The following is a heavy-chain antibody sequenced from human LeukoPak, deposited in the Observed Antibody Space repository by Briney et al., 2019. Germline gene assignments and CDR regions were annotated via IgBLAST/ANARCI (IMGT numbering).Heavy chain of an antibody. Sequence: SETLSLTCAVHGGSFSGYYWSWIRQPPGKGLEWIGEINHSGSTNYNPSLKSRVTISVDTSKNQFSLKLSSVTAADTAVYYCARGKRGWFDPWGQGTLVTVSS. CDR1: GGSFSGYY. CDR2: INHSGST. D-gene: IGHD3-10*01. CDR3: ARGKRGWFDP. J-gene: IGHJ5*02. V-gene: IGHV4-34*01.